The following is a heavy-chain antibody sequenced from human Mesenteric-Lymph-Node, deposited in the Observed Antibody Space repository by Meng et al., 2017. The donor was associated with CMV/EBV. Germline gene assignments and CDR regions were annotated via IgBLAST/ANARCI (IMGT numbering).Heavy chain of an antibody. V-gene: IGHV4-4*02. Sequence: GGATSRRNWGSWGRQPPGKGLEWIGGICQSGTTNYDPYHKSRSTITVDKSKNQFSLKLRSVTAADTAVYYCAGDYYGTGSYSFYFDYWGQGTLVTVSS. CDR1: GGATSRRNW. J-gene: IGHJ4*02. D-gene: IGHD3-10*01. CDR2: ICQSGTT. CDR3: AGDYYGTGSYSFYFDY.